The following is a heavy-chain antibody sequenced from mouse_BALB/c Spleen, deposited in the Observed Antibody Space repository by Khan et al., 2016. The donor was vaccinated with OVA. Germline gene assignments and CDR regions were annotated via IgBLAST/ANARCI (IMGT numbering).Heavy chain of an antibody. V-gene: IGHV5-6-5*01. CDR3: ARDYWFVY. CDR2: ISTGGST. Sequence: EVQVVESGGGLVTPGRSLKVSCAASGFTFSNYAMSWVRQTPEKRLEWVASISTGGSTYYPDSVKGRFTISRDNARNILYLQMSSLRSEDTAMYYCARDYWFVYWGQGTLVTVSA. J-gene: IGHJ3*01. CDR1: GFTFSNYA.